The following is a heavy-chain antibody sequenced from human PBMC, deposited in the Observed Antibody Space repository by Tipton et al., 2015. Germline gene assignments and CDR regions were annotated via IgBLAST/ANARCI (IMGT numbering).Heavy chain of an antibody. CDR1: GGFIGRGGYH. J-gene: IGHJ3*02. CDR3: ARFLGVVTDAFDI. Sequence: TLSLTCTVSGGFIGRGGYHWNWIRQHPGKGLEWIGYVYKSGNTYYNPSLKSRVTISVDTSKNQFSLKLSSVTAADTAVYYCARFLGVVTDAFDIWGQGTMVTVSP. D-gene: IGHD3-3*01. CDR2: VYKSGNT. V-gene: IGHV4-31*03.